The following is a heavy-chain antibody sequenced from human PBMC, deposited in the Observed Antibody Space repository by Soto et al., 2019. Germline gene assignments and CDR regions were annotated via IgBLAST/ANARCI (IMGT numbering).Heavy chain of an antibody. CDR2: IYYSGST. CDR1: GGSISGYY. V-gene: IGHV4-59*01. D-gene: IGHD4-17*01. Sequence: ETLSLTCTVSGGSISGYYWSWIRQPPGKGLEWIGYIYYSGSTNYNPSLKSRVTISVDTSKNQFSLKLSSVTAADTAVYYCARDRYGDYVFDYWGQGTLVTVSS. CDR3: ARDRYGDYVFDY. J-gene: IGHJ4*02.